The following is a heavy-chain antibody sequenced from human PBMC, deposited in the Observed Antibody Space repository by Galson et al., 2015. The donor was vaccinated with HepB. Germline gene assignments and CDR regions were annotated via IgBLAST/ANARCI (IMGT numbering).Heavy chain of an antibody. CDR3: ALAWTNYWYFDL. D-gene: IGHD3/OR15-3a*01. V-gene: IGHV3-23*01. CDR2: ISGSVGSL. J-gene: IGHJ2*01. Sequence: SLRLSCAASGFTFSSYAMSWVRQAPGKGLEWVSSISGSVGSLHYADSVKGRFTISRDNSKNPLYLQMNSLEAEDTAIYYCALAWTNYWYFDLWGRGTLVTVSS. CDR1: GFTFSSYA.